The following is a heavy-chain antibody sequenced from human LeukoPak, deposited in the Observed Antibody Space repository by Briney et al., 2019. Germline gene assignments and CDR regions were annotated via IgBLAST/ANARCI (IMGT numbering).Heavy chain of an antibody. J-gene: IGHJ3*02. Sequence: SETLSLTCTVSGGSISSYYWSWIRQPPGKGLEWIGYIYYSGSTNYNPSLKSRVTISVDTSKNQFSLKLSSVTAADTAVYYCARHRSGWLNDAFDIWGQGTMVTVSS. V-gene: IGHV4-59*08. CDR1: GGSISSYY. CDR3: ARHRSGWLNDAFDI. D-gene: IGHD6-19*01. CDR2: IYYSGST.